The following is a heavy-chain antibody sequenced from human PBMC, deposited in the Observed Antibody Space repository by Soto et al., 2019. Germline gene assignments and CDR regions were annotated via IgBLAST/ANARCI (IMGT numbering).Heavy chain of an antibody. CDR2: ISGSGGST. D-gene: IGHD6-19*01. CDR1: GFTFSSHA. J-gene: IGHJ6*02. CDR3: ARDRATCSSGTSASFNSLRSNYYFYGMDV. V-gene: IGHV3-23*01. Sequence: EVQLLESGGALVQPGGSLRLSCSTSGFTFSSHALIWVRQVPGKGLEWVSVISGSGGSTDYADSVKGRFTISRDNSKNTLYLQRNSLTAEDADVEFCARDRATCSSGTSASFNSLRSNYYFYGMDVWGQGTMVTVSS.